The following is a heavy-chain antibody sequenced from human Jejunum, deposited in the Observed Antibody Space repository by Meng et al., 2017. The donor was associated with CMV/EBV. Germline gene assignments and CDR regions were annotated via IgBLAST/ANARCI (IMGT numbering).Heavy chain of an antibody. V-gene: IGHV3-7*01. J-gene: IGHJ4*02. CDR1: GFTFSSYW. D-gene: IGHD6-19*01. CDR2: IGQDGSEN. Sequence: SLAVSGFTFSSYWRTWVRQAPGKGLEWVANIGQDGSENQYVGSVKGRFTVSRDNDKNSLFLQMSNVRVEDTAVYYCVRGKGSHDYWGQGTLVTVSS. CDR3: VRGKGSHDY.